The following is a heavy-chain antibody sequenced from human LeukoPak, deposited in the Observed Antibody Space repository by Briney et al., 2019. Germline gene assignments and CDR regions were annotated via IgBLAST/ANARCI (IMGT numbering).Heavy chain of an antibody. CDR1: GFTFSSYG. V-gene: IGHV3-30*02. Sequence: GGSLRLSCAASGFTFSSYGMHWVRQAPGKGLEWVAFIRYDGSNKYYADSVKGRFTISRDNAKSSLYLQMNSLRAEDTAIYYCARGVEWEPTMLLYWGQGTLVTVSS. CDR3: ARGVEWEPTMLLY. CDR2: IRYDGSNK. J-gene: IGHJ4*02. D-gene: IGHD1-26*01.